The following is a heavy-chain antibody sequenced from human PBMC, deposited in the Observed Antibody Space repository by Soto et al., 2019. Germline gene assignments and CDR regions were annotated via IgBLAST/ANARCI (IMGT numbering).Heavy chain of an antibody. Sequence: QITLRESGPTLVQPTQTLTLTCTLSGVSLSTSGEGVGWIRQPPGKALEWLALIYWDDDKRFSPSLKSRLAITRDISKNPVVRTMTDMAPEDTAIYYCAHRQRTVVVGAPFDLWGQGSQVTVSS. CDR1: GVSLSTSGEG. J-gene: IGHJ4*02. V-gene: IGHV2-5*02. D-gene: IGHD2-15*01. CDR2: IYWDDDK. CDR3: AHRQRTVVVGAPFDL.